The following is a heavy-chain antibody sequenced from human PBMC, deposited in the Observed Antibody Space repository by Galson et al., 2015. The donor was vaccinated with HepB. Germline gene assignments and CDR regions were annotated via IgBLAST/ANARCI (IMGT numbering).Heavy chain of an antibody. V-gene: IGHV3-74*01. CDR2: INSDGSST. Sequence: SLRLSCAASGFIFSSYWMHWARQAPGKGLVWVSRINSDGSSTSYADSVKGRFTISRDNAKNTLYLQMNSLRAEDTAVYYCARDLHYDAFDIWGQGTMVTVSP. CDR3: ARDLHYDAFDI. J-gene: IGHJ3*02. CDR1: GFIFSSYW.